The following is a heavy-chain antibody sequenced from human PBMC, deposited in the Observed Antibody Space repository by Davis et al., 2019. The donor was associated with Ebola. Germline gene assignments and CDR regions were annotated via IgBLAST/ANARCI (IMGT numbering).Heavy chain of an antibody. J-gene: IGHJ6*02. V-gene: IGHV4-39*07. CDR3: ARARFLRYYYYYYGMDV. Sequence: MPGGSLRLSCTVSGASISSRSYYWGWIRQPPGKGLEWIGEINHSGSTNYNPSLKSRVTISVDTSKNQFSLKLSSVTAADTAVYYCARARFLRYYYYYYGMDVWGQGTTVTVSS. CDR2: INHSGST. CDR1: GASISSRSYY. D-gene: IGHD3-3*01.